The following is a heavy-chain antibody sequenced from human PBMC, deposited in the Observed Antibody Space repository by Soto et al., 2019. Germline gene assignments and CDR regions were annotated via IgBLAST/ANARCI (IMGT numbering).Heavy chain of an antibody. CDR2: INIGNGNT. CDR3: AREPLCGGKCYDNYFDP. CDR1: GYAFTYYP. J-gene: IGHJ5*02. Sequence: QVQLVQSGAEVKKPGASVKISCKASGYAFTYYPIHWVRQAPGQRLEWVGWINIGNGNTEYSQKFQGRVTITTDTSASTAYMELRRLTSEDTAVYYCAREPLCGGKCYDNYFDPWGQGTLVTVSS. V-gene: IGHV1-3*04. D-gene: IGHD2-15*01.